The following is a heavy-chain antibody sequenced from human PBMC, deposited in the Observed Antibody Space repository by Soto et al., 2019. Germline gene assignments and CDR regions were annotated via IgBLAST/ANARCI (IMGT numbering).Heavy chain of an antibody. CDR2: ISNDGGTK. D-gene: IGHD6-6*01. CDR1: GFTFSSYA. J-gene: IGHJ4*02. Sequence: PGGSLRLSCAASGFTFSSYAMHWVRQAPGKGLQWVTVISNDGGTKFYADSVRGRVAVSRDNSHNTLYLQMDSLTAEDTALYYCARSGGSSSPATRQFEYWGRGTLVTVSS. V-gene: IGHV3-30*09. CDR3: ARSGGSSSPATRQFEY.